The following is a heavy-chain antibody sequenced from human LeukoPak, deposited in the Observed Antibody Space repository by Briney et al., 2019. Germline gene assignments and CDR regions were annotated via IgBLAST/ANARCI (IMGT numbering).Heavy chain of an antibody. V-gene: IGHV3-48*01. Sequence: GGSLRLSCAASGFTFSTYSMNWVRQAPGKGLEWVSYISGSSGAIYYADSVKGRFTISRGNAKNSLYLQMNSLRAEDTAVYYCARAYYYDSSGILFRGQGTLVTVSS. CDR3: ARAYYYDSSGILF. CDR2: ISGSSGAI. J-gene: IGHJ4*02. D-gene: IGHD3-22*01. CDR1: GFTFSTYS.